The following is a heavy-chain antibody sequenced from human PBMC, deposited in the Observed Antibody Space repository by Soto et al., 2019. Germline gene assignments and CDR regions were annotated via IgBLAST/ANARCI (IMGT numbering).Heavy chain of an antibody. V-gene: IGHV3-30-3*01. D-gene: IGHD3-10*01. CDR3: ASITMVRGYDY. J-gene: IGHJ4*02. CDR2: ISYDGSNK. CDR1: GFTFSSYA. Sequence: QVQLVESGGGVVQPGRSLRLSCAASGFTFSSYAMHWVSQAPGKGLEWVAVISYDGSNKYYADSVKGRFTISRDNSKNTLYLHMNSLRAEDTAVYYCASITMVRGYDYWGQGTLVTVSS.